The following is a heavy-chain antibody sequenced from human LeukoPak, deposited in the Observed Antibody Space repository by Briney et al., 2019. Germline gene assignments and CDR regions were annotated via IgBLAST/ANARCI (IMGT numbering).Heavy chain of an antibody. D-gene: IGHD6-6*01. CDR3: ARRSSSSYYYYGMDV. CDR1: GGSISSSSYY. CDR2: IYYSGST. Sequence: PSETLSLTCTVSGGSISSSSYYWGWIRQPPGKGLEWIGSIYYSGSTYYNPSLKSRVTISVDTSKNQFSLKLSSVTAADTAVYYCARRSSSSYYYYGMDVRGQGTTVTVSS. V-gene: IGHV4-39*01. J-gene: IGHJ6*02.